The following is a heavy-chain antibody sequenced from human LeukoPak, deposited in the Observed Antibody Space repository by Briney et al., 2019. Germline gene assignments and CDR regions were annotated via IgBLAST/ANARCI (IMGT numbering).Heavy chain of an antibody. Sequence: GESLKISCMGSGYSFTTYWIGWVRQMPGKGLEWMGTIYPGDSDTRYSPSFQGQVTISADKSINTAYLQWSSLKASDTAMYYCARPADLYSYGSLTYFDYWGQGTLITVSS. V-gene: IGHV5-51*01. CDR1: GYSFTTYW. CDR3: ARPADLYSYGSLTYFDY. D-gene: IGHD5-18*01. J-gene: IGHJ4*02. CDR2: IYPGDSDT.